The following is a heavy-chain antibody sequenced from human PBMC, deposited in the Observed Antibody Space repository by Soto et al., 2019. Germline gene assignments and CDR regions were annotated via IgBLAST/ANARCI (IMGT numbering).Heavy chain of an antibody. CDR1: DGSIGRYY. CDR3: ARAGYDYGGNYPVFDP. V-gene: IGHV4-59*04. CDR2: IYYDGNT. D-gene: IGHD4-17*01. Sequence: SETLSLTCTVSDGSIGRYYWSWIRQPPGKGLECLGNIYYDGNTYYNPSLKSRVTISVDMSNNQFSPKLRAVTAADTAVYYCARAGYDYGGNYPVFDPWGQGTLVTVS. J-gene: IGHJ5*02.